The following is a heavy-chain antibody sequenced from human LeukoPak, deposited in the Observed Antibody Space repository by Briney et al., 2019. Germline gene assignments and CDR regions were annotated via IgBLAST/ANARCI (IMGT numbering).Heavy chain of an antibody. CDR2: IYSDDNT. Sequence: GGSLRLSCAASGFTFSSYNMNWVRQAPGKGLEWVSVIYSDDNTDYADSVKGRFSISRDNVKNMLYLQMSSLRVEDTAVYYCARDGKDSSGYYFGDSWGQGTLVTVSS. J-gene: IGHJ4*02. CDR1: GFTFSSYN. V-gene: IGHV3-66*01. CDR3: ARDGKDSSGYYFGDS. D-gene: IGHD3-22*01.